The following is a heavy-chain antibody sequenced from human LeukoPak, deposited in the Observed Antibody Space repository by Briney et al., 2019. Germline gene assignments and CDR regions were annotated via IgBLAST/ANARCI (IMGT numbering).Heavy chain of an antibody. D-gene: IGHD5-18*01. Sequence: GGSLRLSCAASGFTFSSYEMNWVRQAPGKGLEWVSYISSSRSNTIYYADSVKGRFTISRDDAKNSLYLQMSSLRAEDTAVYYCARGGYNFGYWGQGTLVTVSS. CDR2: ISSSRSNTI. CDR3: ARGGYNFGY. V-gene: IGHV3-48*03. J-gene: IGHJ4*02. CDR1: GFTFSSYE.